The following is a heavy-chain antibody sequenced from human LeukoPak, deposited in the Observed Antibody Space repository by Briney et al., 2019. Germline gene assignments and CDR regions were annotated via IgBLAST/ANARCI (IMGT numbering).Heavy chain of an antibody. CDR3: AREGVAAGIYFDY. Sequence: PGGSLRLSCAVSGFTFSSHWMSWVRQAPGKGLSWVANIKYDGTEKHYVDSVKGRFTISRDNAKNSLYLQMNSLRAEDTAVYYCAREGVAAGIYFDYWGQGTLVTVSS. D-gene: IGHD6-13*01. V-gene: IGHV3-7*03. J-gene: IGHJ4*02. CDR1: GFTFSSHW. CDR2: IKYDGTEK.